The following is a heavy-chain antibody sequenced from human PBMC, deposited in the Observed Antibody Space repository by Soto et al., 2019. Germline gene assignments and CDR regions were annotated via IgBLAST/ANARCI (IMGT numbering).Heavy chain of an antibody. Sequence: QVQLVQSGAEVKKPGASVKVSCKASGYTFTSYGISWVRQAPGQGLEWMGWISAYNGNTNYAPKLQGRVTMTTDTSTSTAYMELRSLRSDDTAVYYCARAHAGYSSGWYWFDPWGQGTLVTVSS. CDR2: ISAYNGNT. CDR3: ARAHAGYSSGWYWFDP. J-gene: IGHJ5*02. D-gene: IGHD6-19*01. V-gene: IGHV1-18*04. CDR1: GYTFTSYG.